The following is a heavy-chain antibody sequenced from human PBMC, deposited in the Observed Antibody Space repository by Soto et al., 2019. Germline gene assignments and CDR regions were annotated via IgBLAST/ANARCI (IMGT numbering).Heavy chain of an antibody. CDR1: GGTFSSYA. CDR3: ARGPYQPLLSPHLHY. D-gene: IGHD2-2*01. CDR2: IIPIFGTA. J-gene: IGHJ4*02. Sequence: SVKVSCKASGGTFSSYAISWVRQAPGQGLEWMGGIIPIFGTANYAQKFQGRVTITADESTSTAYMELSSLRSEDTAVYYCARGPYQPLLSPHLHYWGQGTLVTAPQ. V-gene: IGHV1-69*13.